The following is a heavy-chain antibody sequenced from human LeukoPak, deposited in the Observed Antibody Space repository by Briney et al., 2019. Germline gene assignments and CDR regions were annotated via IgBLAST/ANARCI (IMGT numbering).Heavy chain of an antibody. CDR3: ARGQYSAHDY. V-gene: IGHV4-38-2*02. Sequence: SETLSLTCTVSGYSISSGYYWGWIRQPPGKGLEWIGSIYYSGSTYYNPSLKSRVTISVDTSKNQFSLKLSSVTPEDTAVYYCARGQYSAHDYWGQGTLVTVSS. J-gene: IGHJ4*02. CDR1: GYSISSGYY. D-gene: IGHD4-11*01. CDR2: IYYSGST.